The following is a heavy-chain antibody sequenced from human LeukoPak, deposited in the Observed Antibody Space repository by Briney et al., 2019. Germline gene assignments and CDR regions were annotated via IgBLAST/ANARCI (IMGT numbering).Heavy chain of an antibody. CDR2: IYYSGST. J-gene: IGHJ4*02. Sequence: KASETLSLTCTVSGGSISSYYWSWIRQPPGKGLEWIGYIYYSGSTNYNPSLKSRVTISVDTSKNQFSLKLSSVTAADTAVYYCARSLGYCSSTSCYARGVPAYWGQGTLVTVSS. CDR1: GGSISSYY. CDR3: ARSLGYCSSTSCYARGVPAY. D-gene: IGHD2-2*01. V-gene: IGHV4-59*01.